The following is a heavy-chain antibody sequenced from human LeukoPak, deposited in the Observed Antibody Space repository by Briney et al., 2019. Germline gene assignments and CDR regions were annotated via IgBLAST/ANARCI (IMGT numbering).Heavy chain of an antibody. CDR2: IIPIFGTA. Sequence: ASVKVSCKASGYTFTSYGISWVRQAPGQGLEWMGGIIPIFGTANYAQKFQGRVTITADESTSTAYMELSSLRSEDTAVYYCAVTEYCSSTSCYYSDYWGQGTLVTVSS. CDR3: AVTEYCSSTSCYYSDY. J-gene: IGHJ4*02. CDR1: GYTFTSYG. D-gene: IGHD2-2*01. V-gene: IGHV1-69*01.